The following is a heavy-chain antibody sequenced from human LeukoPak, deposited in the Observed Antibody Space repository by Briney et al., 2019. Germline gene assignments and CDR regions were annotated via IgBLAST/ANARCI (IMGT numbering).Heavy chain of an antibody. CDR1: GGSISSYY. Sequence: SETLSLTCTVSGGSISSYYWSWIRQPPGKGLEWIGYIFYTGTTNYNPSLKSRVTISVDTSKNQFSLKLSSVTAADTAVYYCARGRDGYNSVDAFDIWGQGTMVTVSS. J-gene: IGHJ3*02. D-gene: IGHD5-24*01. CDR2: IFYTGTT. V-gene: IGHV4-59*01. CDR3: ARGRDGYNSVDAFDI.